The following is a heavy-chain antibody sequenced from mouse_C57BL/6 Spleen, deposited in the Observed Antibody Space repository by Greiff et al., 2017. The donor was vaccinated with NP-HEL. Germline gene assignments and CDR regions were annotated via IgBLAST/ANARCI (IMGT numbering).Heavy chain of an antibody. V-gene: IGHV3-6*01. J-gene: IGHJ2*01. CDR3: ARGDFDYYGSSYGYFDY. Sequence: EVQLQESGPGLVKPSQSLSLTCSVTGYSITSGYYWNWIRQFPGNKLEWMGYISYDGSNNYNPSLKNRISITRDTSKNQFFLKLNSVTTEDTATYYCARGDFDYYGSSYGYFDYWGQGTTLTVSS. D-gene: IGHD1-1*01. CDR2: ISYDGSN. CDR1: GYSITSGYY.